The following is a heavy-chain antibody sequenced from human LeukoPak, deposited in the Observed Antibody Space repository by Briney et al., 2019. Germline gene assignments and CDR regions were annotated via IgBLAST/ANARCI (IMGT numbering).Heavy chain of an antibody. V-gene: IGHV4-34*01. CDR1: GGSFSGYY. CDR3: ARPGQGYFDS. Sequence: PSETLSLTCAVYGGSFSGYYWSWIRQPPGKGLEWIGEINHSGSTNYNPPLKSRVTISLDTSKNQFSLKLSSVTAADTAVYYCARPGQGYFDSWGPGTPVSVSS. CDR2: INHSGST. J-gene: IGHJ4*02.